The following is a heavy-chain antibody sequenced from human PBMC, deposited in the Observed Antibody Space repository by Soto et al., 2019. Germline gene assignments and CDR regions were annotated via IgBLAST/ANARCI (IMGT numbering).Heavy chain of an antibody. J-gene: IGHJ6*02. V-gene: IGHV1-69*06. Sequence: QVQLVQSGAEVKKPGSSVKVSCKACGGTFSSYAISWVRQAPGQGLEWMGGIIPIFGTANYAQKFQGRVTITADKSTSTAYMELSSLRSEDTAVYYCARYGRRFGSGSYYNDYYYYYGMDVWGQGTTVTVSS. CDR2: IIPIFGTA. D-gene: IGHD3-10*01. CDR1: GGTFSSYA. CDR3: ARYGRRFGSGSYYNDYYYYYGMDV.